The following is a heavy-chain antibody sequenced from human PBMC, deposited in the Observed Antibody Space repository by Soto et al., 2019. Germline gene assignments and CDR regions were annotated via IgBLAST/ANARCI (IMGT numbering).Heavy chain of an antibody. V-gene: IGHV3-53*04. CDR3: ARDAAFGI. J-gene: IGHJ3*02. Sequence: EVQLVESGGGLVQPGGSLRLSCAASVLTFSSNYRSWVRQAPGKGLAWVSVIYSGGSTSYADSVNGRFTISRHNSKNTLYLQMNSLRAADTAVYYGARDAAFGIWGQGTMVTVSA. CDR2: IYSGGST. CDR1: VLTFSSNY.